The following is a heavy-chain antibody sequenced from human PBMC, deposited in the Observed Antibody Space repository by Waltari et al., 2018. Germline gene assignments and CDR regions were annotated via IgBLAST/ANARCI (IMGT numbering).Heavy chain of an antibody. CDR3: ARDARYYDGSGYFEFDF. J-gene: IGHJ4*02. V-gene: IGHV1-18*01. Sequence: QIQLVQSGAEVRKPGASVKVSCKTSGYSFNTYGISWVRQAPGQGLEWMGWSSAYNGDINYAQRYQGRVTLTTDTSTRTAYMELRSLRSDDTAVYYCARDARYYDGSGYFEFDFWGQGTLVTVSS. CDR2: SSAYNGDI. CDR1: GYSFNTYG. D-gene: IGHD3-22*01.